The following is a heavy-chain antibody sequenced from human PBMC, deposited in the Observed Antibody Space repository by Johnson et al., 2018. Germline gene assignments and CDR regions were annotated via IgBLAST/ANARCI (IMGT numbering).Heavy chain of an antibody. CDR2: TSYDETNK. V-gene: IGHV3-30*03. J-gene: IGHJ4*02. Sequence: VQLLESGGGVVQPGRSLRLSCAASGFTFSNYGMHWVRQAPGKGLEWVAATSYDETNKYYADSVKGRFTISRDNSKNTLYLQMNSLRAEDTAVYYCARGGTYQYCFDSWGKGTLVTVSS. D-gene: IGHD1-26*01. CDR3: ARGGTYQYCFDS. CDR1: GFTFSNYG.